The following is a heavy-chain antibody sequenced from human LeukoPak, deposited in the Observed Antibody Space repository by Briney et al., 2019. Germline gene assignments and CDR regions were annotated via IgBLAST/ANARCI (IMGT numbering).Heavy chain of an antibody. CDR2: ISYRGTT. J-gene: IGHJ4*02. Sequence: PSETLSFTCTVFGDSLNSGSYYWSWIRQHSERGLEWIGYISYRGTTFYNPSLKSRVSISGDTSKTQFSLNINSVTAADTAVYYCARMPRGVAVVTPYYFDSWGQGTLVTVSS. D-gene: IGHD2-21*02. CDR1: GDSLNSGSYY. V-gene: IGHV4-31*03. CDR3: ARMPRGVAVVTPYYFDS.